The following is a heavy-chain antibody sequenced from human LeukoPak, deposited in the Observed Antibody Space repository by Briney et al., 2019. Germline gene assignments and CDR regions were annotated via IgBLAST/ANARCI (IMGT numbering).Heavy chain of an antibody. CDR2: INTNTGNP. J-gene: IGHJ4*02. CDR1: GYTFTRYA. Sequence: ASVKVSCKASGYTFTRYALNWVRQAPGRGLEWMGWINTNTGNPTYAQGFTGRFVFSLDTSVNTAYLQISSLKADDTAVYYCARGAGSSWERTYFDYWGQGTLVTVSS. V-gene: IGHV7-4-1*02. D-gene: IGHD6-13*01. CDR3: ARGAGSSWERTYFDY.